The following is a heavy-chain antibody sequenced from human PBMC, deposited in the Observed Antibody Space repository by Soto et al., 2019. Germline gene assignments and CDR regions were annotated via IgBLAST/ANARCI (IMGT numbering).Heavy chain of an antibody. CDR1: GFTFSNVW. CDR2: IKSRTENETT. D-gene: IGHD4-4*01. J-gene: IGHJ4*02. CDR3: VTVSPQANSWFDY. V-gene: IGHV3-15*01. Sequence: GGSLRLSCAASGFTFSNVWLSWVRHGPGKGLEWLGRIKSRTENETTDYASPARGRFIISRDDSKNMLYLQLNSLKSEDTGVYYCVTVSPQANSWFDYWGQGT.